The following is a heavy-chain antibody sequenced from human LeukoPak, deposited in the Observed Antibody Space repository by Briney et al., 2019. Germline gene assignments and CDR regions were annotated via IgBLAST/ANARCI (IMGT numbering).Heavy chain of an antibody. CDR1: GFTFSSYA. Sequence: GRSLRLSCAASGFTFSSYAMHWVRQAPGKGLEWVAVISYDGSNKYYADSVKGRFTISRDNSKNTLYLQMNSLRAEDTAMYYCARDGLGIVVVPALDYWGQGTLVTVSS. D-gene: IGHD2-2*03. CDR2: ISYDGSNK. CDR3: ARDGLGIVVVPALDY. V-gene: IGHV3-30-3*01. J-gene: IGHJ4*02.